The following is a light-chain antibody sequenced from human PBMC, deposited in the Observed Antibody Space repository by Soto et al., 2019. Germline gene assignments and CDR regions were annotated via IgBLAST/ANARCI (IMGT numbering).Light chain of an antibody. CDR3: MKPLQTPRT. J-gene: IGKJ1*01. CDR2: LGS. CDR1: QSLLHRNGYNY. V-gene: IGKV2-28*01. Sequence: DIVMTQSPLSLPVTPGEPASISCRSSQSLLHRNGYNYLDWYLQKPGQSPQLLIYLGSNRSSGVPDRFSGSGSGTDFTLKISRVEAEDVGVYYCMKPLQTPRTFGQGTKVEIK.